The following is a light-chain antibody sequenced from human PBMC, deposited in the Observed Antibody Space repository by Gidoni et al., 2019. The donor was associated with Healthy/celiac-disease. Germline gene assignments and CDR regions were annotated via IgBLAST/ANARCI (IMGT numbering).Light chain of an antibody. Sequence: DIQMTQSPSTLSASVGDRVTITCRASQSISSWLAWYQQKPGKAPKLLIYDASSLESGVPSRFSGRGSGTEFTLTISSLQPDDFATYYCQQYNSYSHTFXXXTKVEIK. CDR2: DAS. V-gene: IGKV1-5*01. J-gene: IGKJ1*01. CDR3: QQYNSYSHT. CDR1: QSISSW.